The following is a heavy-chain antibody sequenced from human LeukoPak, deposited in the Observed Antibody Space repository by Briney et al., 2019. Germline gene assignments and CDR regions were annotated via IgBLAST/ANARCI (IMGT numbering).Heavy chain of an antibody. CDR1: GGSFSGYY. V-gene: IGHV4-34*01. CDR3: AREVGFRLGSGSYGGYYFDY. CDR2: INHSGST. J-gene: IGHJ4*02. Sequence: PSETLSLTCAVYGGSFSGYYWSWIRQPPGKGLEWIGEINHSGSTNYNPSLKSRVTISVDTSKNQFSLKLSSVTAADTAVYYCAREVGFRLGSGSYGGYYFDYWGQGTLVTVSS. D-gene: IGHD3-10*02.